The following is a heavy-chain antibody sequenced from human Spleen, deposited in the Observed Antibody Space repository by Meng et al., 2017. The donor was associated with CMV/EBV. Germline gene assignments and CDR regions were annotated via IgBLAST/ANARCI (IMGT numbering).Heavy chain of an antibody. D-gene: IGHD1-7*01. Sequence: YSFSGYNIHWVRQAPGQGLEWMGWINPNSGGAKYAQKFQGRVTLTRDTSISTVYIELSRLRSDDTAVYYCARGGRVRLELRYNWFDPWGQGTLVTVSS. V-gene: IGHV1-2*02. CDR3: ARGGRVRLELRYNWFDP. CDR2: INPNSGGA. CDR1: YSFSGYN. J-gene: IGHJ5*02.